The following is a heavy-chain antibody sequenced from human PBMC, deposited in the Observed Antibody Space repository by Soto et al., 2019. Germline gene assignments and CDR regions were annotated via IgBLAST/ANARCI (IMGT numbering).Heavy chain of an antibody. Sequence: QVQLVQSGAEVKKPGASVKVSCKASGYTFTSYDITWVRQTTGQGLEWMGWMTPNSGNTGYAQKFQGRVTMTMHTSISTAYMELSSLRSEDSAVYYCASGRGYCISTSGLRYYYCMDGCGQGTTVTVSS. CDR3: ASGRGYCISTSGLRYYYCMDG. D-gene: IGHD2-2*01. V-gene: IGHV1-8*01. CDR1: GYTFTSYD. J-gene: IGHJ6*02. CDR2: MTPNSGNT.